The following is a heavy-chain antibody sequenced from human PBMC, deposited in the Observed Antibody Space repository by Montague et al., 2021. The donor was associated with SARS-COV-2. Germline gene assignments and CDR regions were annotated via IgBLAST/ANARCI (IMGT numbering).Heavy chain of an antibody. CDR2: IYYSGST. CDR3: ARGLYGSGSYYNWFDP. J-gene: IGHJ5*02. Sequence: TLSLTCTVSGGSIISGGYYWSWIRQHPGRGLEWIGYIYYSGSTYYNPSLKSRVTLSVDTSKDQFSLQLSSVTAAVTAVYYCARGLYGSGSYYNWFDPWGQGTLVTVSS. CDR1: GGSIISGGYY. D-gene: IGHD3-10*01. V-gene: IGHV4-31*03.